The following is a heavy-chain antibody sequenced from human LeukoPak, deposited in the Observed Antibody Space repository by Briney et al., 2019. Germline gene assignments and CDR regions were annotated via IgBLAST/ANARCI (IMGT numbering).Heavy chain of an antibody. CDR1: GFTFSSYG. V-gene: IGHV3-30*18. J-gene: IGHJ4*02. CDR3: AKDSGGNGDY. D-gene: IGHD4-23*01. CDR2: ISYDGSNK. Sequence: PGGSLRLSCAASGFTFSSYGMHWVRQAPGKGLEWVAVISYDGSNKYYADSVKGRFTISRDNSENTLYLQMNSLRAEDTAVYYCAKDSGGNGDYWGQGTLVTVSS.